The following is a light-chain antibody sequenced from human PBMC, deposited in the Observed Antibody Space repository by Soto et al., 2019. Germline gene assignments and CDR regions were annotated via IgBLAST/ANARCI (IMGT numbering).Light chain of an antibody. V-gene: IGKV4-1*01. CDR1: QNILSNSNNKNY. CDR3: QQAYSSPLT. CDR2: GAS. J-gene: IGKJ4*01. Sequence: DIVMTQSPDSLAVSLGERATINCKSSQNILSNSNNKNYLNWYQQKPGQPPKLLIYGASTRESRVPDRFSGSGSGTDFTLTISSLQAEDVAVYYCQQAYSSPLTFGGGTKVEI.